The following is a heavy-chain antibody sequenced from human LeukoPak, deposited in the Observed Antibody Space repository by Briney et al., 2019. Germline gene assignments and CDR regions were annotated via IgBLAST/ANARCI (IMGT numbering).Heavy chain of an antibody. CDR3: ARGGGDSSGYYQREYYFDY. V-gene: IGHV3-64*01. CDR1: GFTFSSYA. Sequence: GGSLRLSCAASGFTFSSYAMHWVRQAPGKGLEYVSAISSNGGSTYYANSVKSRFTISRDNSKNTLYLQMGSLRAEDKAVYYCARGGGDSSGYYQREYYFDYWGQGTLVTVSS. D-gene: IGHD3-22*01. J-gene: IGHJ4*02. CDR2: ISSNGGST.